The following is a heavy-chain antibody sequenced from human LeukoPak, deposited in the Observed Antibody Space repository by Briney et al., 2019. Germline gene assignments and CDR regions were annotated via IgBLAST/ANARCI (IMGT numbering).Heavy chain of an antibody. V-gene: IGHV3-30-3*02. D-gene: IGHD6-19*01. CDR3: AKGDGSFVVDY. J-gene: IGHJ4*02. Sequence: GGSLRLSCAASGFTFSSYAMHWVRQAPGKGLEWVAIISYDGSNQYYADSVKGRFTISRDNSKNTLYLQMNSLRADDTAVYYCAKGDGSFVVDYWGQGTLVTVSS. CDR2: ISYDGSNQ. CDR1: GFTFSSYA.